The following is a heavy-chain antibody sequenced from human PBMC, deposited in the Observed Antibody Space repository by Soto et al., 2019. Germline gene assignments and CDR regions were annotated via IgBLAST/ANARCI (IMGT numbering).Heavy chain of an antibody. CDR3: AKFHGSGTDYNFPDY. V-gene: IGHV3-23*01. D-gene: IGHD3-10*01. Sequence: EVHLLESGGGLVQPGGSLRLSCAASGFTFSTYAMSWVRQAPGKGLEWVSTISDSGGSTYYAASVKGRFTISRDNSKNTLYLLINSLSAEATALYYCAKFHGSGTDYNFPDYWGQGTLVTVSS. CDR2: ISDSGGST. CDR1: GFTFSTYA. J-gene: IGHJ4*02.